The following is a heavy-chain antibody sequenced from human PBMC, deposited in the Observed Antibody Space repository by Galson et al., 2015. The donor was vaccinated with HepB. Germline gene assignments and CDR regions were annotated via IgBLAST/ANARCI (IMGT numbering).Heavy chain of an antibody. Sequence: SVKVSCKASGGTFSSHGISWVRQAPGQGLEWMGGIIPISDTATHAQRFQGRVTITADESTGTAYMELSSLRSEDTAVYYCARGLWEGYHYYFDSWGQGTLVTVSS. CDR2: IIPISDTA. V-gene: IGHV1-69*13. J-gene: IGHJ4*02. CDR1: GGTFSSHG. CDR3: ARGLWEGYHYYFDS. D-gene: IGHD3-16*01.